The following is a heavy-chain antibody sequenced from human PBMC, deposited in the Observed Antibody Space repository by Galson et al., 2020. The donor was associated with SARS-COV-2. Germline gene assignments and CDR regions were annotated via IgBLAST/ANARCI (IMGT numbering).Heavy chain of an antibody. V-gene: IGHV4-30-2*01. D-gene: IGHD2-21*02. J-gene: IGHJ4*02. Sequence: ETSETLSLTCAVSGGSVNNGGYSWCWNRQPPGKGLEWVGCIYHTGSSYYSPSLKPRANTSLDRSKNHFSLKLTSVTAADTAVFFCARAPLEYCGGDDCHTPCFDYWGQGTLVAVSS. CDR1: GGSVNNGGYS. CDR2: IYHTGSS. CDR3: ARAPLEYCGGDDCHTPCFDY.